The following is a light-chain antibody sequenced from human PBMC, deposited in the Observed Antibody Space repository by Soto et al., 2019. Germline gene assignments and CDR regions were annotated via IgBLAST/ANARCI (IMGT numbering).Light chain of an antibody. V-gene: IGLV1-40*01. J-gene: IGLJ3*02. CDR2: GXX. CDR1: SSNIGAGYD. Sequence: QSVLTQPPSVSGAPGQRVTISCTESSSNIGAGYDVHWYQQLPGTAPKLLIYGXXXXXXXXXXXXSGSKSGTSASLAITGXXXXXXXXXXCQSYDSSLSGWVFGGGTKLTVL. CDR3: QSYDSSLSGWV.